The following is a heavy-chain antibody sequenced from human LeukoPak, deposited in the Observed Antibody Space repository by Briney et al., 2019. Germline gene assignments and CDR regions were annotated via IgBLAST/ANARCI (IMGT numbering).Heavy chain of an antibody. CDR3: ARDNSSGWYGY. J-gene: IGHJ4*02. CDR2: IYYSGST. CDR1: GGSISSYY. D-gene: IGHD6-19*01. Sequence: PSETLSLTCTVSGGSISSYYWSWIRQPPGKGLEWIGYIYYSGSTNYNPSLKSRVTISVDTSKNQFSLKLSSVTAADTAVYYCARDNSSGWYGYWGQGTPVTVSS. V-gene: IGHV4-59*01.